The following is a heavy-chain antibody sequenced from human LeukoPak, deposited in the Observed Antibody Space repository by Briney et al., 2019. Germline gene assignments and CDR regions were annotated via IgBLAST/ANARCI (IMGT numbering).Heavy chain of an antibody. J-gene: IGHJ3*02. D-gene: IGHD3-16*02. CDR2: IKQDVTEK. V-gene: IGHV3-7*01. Sequence: HTGGSLRLSCAASGFTFSSYWMSWVRQAPGKGLEWVAYIKQDVTEKYYVDSVKGRFSISRDNAKNSLYLQMNSLRAEDTAVYYCARVPAGVIGMKDAFDIWGQGTMVTVSS. CDR3: ARVPAGVIGMKDAFDI. CDR1: GFTFSSYW.